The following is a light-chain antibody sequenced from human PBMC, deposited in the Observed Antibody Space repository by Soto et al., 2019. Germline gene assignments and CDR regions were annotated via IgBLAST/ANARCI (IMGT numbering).Light chain of an antibody. CDR2: DAS. CDR1: HDITNY. V-gene: IGKV1-33*01. Sequence: DIQMTQSPSSLSASVGDSVTITCQASHDITNYLNWYQQKPGKAPKVLIYDASNLAAGVPPRFSGSGSGTDFTFTISSLQPDDIATYYCQQFDNLPLTFGGGTKVEIK. J-gene: IGKJ4*01. CDR3: QQFDNLPLT.